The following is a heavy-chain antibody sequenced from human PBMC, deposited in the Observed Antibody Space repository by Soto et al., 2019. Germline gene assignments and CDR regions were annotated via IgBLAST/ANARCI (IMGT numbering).Heavy chain of an antibody. CDR1: GFTFSSYA. Sequence: EVQLVESGGGLVQPGGSLRLSFAASGFTFSSYAMHWVRQATGKGLEWVSAIDIAGDTYYPDSVKCRFTISREKAKNSLYHQMTRLRADDTAVYYCARAARWLKSRYVDLWGRGTLVTVSS. J-gene: IGHJ2*01. CDR3: ARAARWLKSRYVDL. V-gene: IGHV3-13*01. D-gene: IGHD5-12*01. CDR2: IDIAGDT.